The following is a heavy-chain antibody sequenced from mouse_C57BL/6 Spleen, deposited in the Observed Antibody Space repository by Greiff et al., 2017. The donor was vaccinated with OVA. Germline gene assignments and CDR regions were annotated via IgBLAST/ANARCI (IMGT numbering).Heavy chain of an antibody. J-gene: IGHJ3*01. CDR1: GYTFTSYW. CDR3: ARSGDFLWFAY. CDR2: IYPGNSDT. D-gene: IGHD4-1*01. Sequence: VQLQQSGTVLARPGASVKMSCKTSGYTFTSYWMHWVKQRPGQGLEWIGAIYPGNSDTSYNQKFQGKAKLTAVTSASTAYMELSSLPNEDSAVYYSARSGDFLWFAYWGQGTLVTVSA. V-gene: IGHV1-5*01.